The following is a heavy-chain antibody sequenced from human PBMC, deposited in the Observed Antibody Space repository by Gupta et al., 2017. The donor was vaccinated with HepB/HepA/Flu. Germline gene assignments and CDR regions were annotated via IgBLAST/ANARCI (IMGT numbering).Heavy chain of an antibody. CDR3: ARIPLDFDF. Sequence: EVQLVESGGGLVQPGGSLRLSCAASGFTFRFYEMNWVRQAPGKGLEWVAYISSSGSTISYADSVKGRFTISRDNAKNSLYLQMHSLRAEDTAVYYCARIPLDFDFWGQGTLVTVSS. D-gene: IGHD2-21*01. J-gene: IGHJ4*02. CDR2: ISSSGSTI. V-gene: IGHV3-48*03. CDR1: GFTFRFYE.